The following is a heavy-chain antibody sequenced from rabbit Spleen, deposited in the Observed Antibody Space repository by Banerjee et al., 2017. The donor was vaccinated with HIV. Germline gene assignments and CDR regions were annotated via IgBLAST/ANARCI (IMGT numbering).Heavy chain of an antibody. CDR3: ARNSYGDYGHGSLDL. D-gene: IGHD2-1*01. CDR1: GIDFSSWYY. Sequence: QSLEESGGDLVTPRGTLTLTCKVSGIDFSSWYYMCWVRQAPGKGLEWIGCIYTGSGTTYYASWAKGRFTISKTSSTTVTLQMTSLTAADTATYFCARNSYGDYGHGSLDLWGQGTLVTVS. V-gene: IGHV1S40*01. CDR2: IYTGSGTT. J-gene: IGHJ3*01.